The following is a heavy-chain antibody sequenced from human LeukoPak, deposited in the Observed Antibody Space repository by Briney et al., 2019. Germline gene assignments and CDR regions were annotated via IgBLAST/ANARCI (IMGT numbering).Heavy chain of an antibody. D-gene: IGHD2-8*01. CDR2: INPNSGGT. J-gene: IGHJ4*02. Sequence: ASVKVSCKASIFADYYIYWVRQAPGQGLEWMGWINPNSGGTNYAQKFQGRVTMTRDKSISTAYMELYSLRSDDTAVYYCARDPPGVRYGRPIFDFWGQGTLVTVSS. V-gene: IGHV1-2*02. CDR1: IFADYY. CDR3: ARDPPGVRYGRPIFDF.